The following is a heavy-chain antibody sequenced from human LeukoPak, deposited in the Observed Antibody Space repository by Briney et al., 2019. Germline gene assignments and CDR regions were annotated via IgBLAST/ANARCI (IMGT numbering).Heavy chain of an antibody. Sequence: PSETLSLTCTVSGDSINSGAYYWSWIRQHPGKGLEWIGYMYYSGSSYYNPSLQSRVSISVDTPKKQVSLQLSSVTAADTAVYYCARMRQQLVSDYWGQGTLVTVSS. V-gene: IGHV4-31*03. CDR2: MYYSGSS. CDR1: GDSINSGAYY. J-gene: IGHJ4*02. D-gene: IGHD6-13*01. CDR3: ARMRQQLVSDY.